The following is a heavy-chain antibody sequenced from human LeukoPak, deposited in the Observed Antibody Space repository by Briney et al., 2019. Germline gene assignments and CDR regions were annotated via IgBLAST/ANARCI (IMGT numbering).Heavy chain of an antibody. D-gene: IGHD3-10*01. V-gene: IGHV3-23*01. Sequence: GGSLRLSCAASGFTFSSYAMSWVRQAPGKGLEWVSAISGSGGSTYYADSVKGPFTISRDNSKNTLYLQMNSLRAEDTAVYYCAKGGRNQFSFDYWGQGTLVTVSS. CDR2: ISGSGGST. CDR3: AKGGRNQFSFDY. CDR1: GFTFSSYA. J-gene: IGHJ4*02.